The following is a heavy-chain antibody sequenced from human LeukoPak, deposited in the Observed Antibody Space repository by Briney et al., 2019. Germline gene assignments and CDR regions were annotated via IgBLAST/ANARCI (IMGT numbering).Heavy chain of an antibody. CDR3: ARIKGQQWLGHYYMDV. CDR2: INTNTGNP. Sequence: ASVKVSCKASGYTFTSYAMNWVRQAPGQGLEWMGWINTNTGNPTYAQGFTGRFVFSLDTSVSTAYLQISSLKAEDTAVYYCARIKGQQWLGHYYMDVWGKGTTVTVSS. V-gene: IGHV7-4-1*02. CDR1: GYTFTSYA. D-gene: IGHD6-19*01. J-gene: IGHJ6*03.